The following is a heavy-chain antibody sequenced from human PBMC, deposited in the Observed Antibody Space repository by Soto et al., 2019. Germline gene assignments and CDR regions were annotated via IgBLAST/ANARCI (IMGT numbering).Heavy chain of an antibody. D-gene: IGHD3-10*01. CDR2: IDPSDSYT. Sequence: GSLKISCKGSGYSFTSYWISWVRQMPGKGLEWMGRIDPSDSYTNYSPSFQGHVTISADKSISTAYLQWSSLKASDTAMYYCASPLTLNYYGSGSYGMDVWGQGTTVTVSS. J-gene: IGHJ6*02. CDR3: ASPLTLNYYGSGSYGMDV. V-gene: IGHV5-10-1*01. CDR1: GYSFTSYW.